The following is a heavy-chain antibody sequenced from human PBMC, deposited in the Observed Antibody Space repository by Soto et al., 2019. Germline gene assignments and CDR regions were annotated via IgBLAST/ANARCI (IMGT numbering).Heavy chain of an antibody. J-gene: IGHJ4*02. CDR1: GFTFSNYF. Sequence: EVQLVESGGCLVQPGGSLRLSCAASGFTFSNYFMTWVRQAPGKGLEWVANINQDGSEKHYVDSVRGRFTTSRDNAKNSLHLEMNSLRVEDTAVYFCAGGAGWEQDYWGQGTLVTVSS. CDR3: AGGAGWEQDY. V-gene: IGHV3-7*05. CDR2: INQDGSEK. D-gene: IGHD1-26*01.